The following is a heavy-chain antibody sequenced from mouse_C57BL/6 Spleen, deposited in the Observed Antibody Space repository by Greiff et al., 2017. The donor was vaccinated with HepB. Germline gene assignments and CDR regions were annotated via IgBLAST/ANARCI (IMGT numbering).Heavy chain of an antibody. CDR2: IYPGSGST. CDR3: ARFTTRTWFAY. Sequence: QVHVKQSGAELVKPGASVKMSCKASGYTFTSYWITWVKQRPGQGLEWIGDIYPGSGSTNYNEKFKSKATLTVDTSSSTAYMQLSSLTSEDSAVYYCARFTTRTWFAYWGQGTLVTVSA. D-gene: IGHD1-1*01. CDR1: GYTFTSYW. V-gene: IGHV1-55*01. J-gene: IGHJ3*01.